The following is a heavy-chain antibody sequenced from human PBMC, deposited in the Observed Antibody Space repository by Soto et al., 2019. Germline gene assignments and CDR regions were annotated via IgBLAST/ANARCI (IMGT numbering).Heavy chain of an antibody. D-gene: IGHD2-2*01. Sequence: QVQLVQSGAEVKKPGSSVKVSCKASGGTFSSYTISWVRQAPGQGLEWMGRIIPILGIANYAQKFQGRVTITADNSTSTAYMELSSLRSEDTAVYYCARDSLPPYCSSTSCPAVRGAAYYGMDVWGQGTTVTVSS. CDR2: IIPILGIA. J-gene: IGHJ6*02. V-gene: IGHV1-69*08. CDR1: GGTFSSYT. CDR3: ARDSLPPYCSSTSCPAVRGAAYYGMDV.